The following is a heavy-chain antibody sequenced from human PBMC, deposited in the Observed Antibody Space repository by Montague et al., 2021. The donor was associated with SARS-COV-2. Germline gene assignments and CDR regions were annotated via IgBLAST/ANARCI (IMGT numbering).Heavy chain of an antibody. CDR1: GDSVTKDGDY. CDR2: CFHSGTT. CDR3: ARGVSYDDFWRGYDNGMDV. V-gene: IGHV4-61*08. D-gene: IGHD3-3*01. Sequence: SETLSLTCTVSGDSVTKDGDYWGGCRRATGKGLEWIGGCFHSGTTDYNPSLGSRDTISIDTSKNQFSLRLTSVTAADTAVYYCARGVSYDDFWRGYDNGMDVWGQGTTVTVSS. J-gene: IGHJ6*02.